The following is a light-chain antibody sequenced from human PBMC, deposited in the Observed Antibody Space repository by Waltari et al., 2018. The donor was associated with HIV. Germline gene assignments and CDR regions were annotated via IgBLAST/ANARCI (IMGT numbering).Light chain of an antibody. J-gene: IGKJ2*01. CDR3: QQYRSSPGT. V-gene: IGKV3-20*01. CDR2: DAS. Sequence: DIVLTQSPGTLPLSPGERATLTCRASQSVGNNYLAWYQQKPGQAPRLLVYDASNRATGIPDRFSGSGSGTEFTLTISRLEPEDFAMYYCQQYRSSPGTFGQGTKVEIK. CDR1: QSVGNNY.